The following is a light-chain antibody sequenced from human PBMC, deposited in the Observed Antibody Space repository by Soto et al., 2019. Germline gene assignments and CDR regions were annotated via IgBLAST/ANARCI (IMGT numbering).Light chain of an antibody. J-gene: IGKJ5*01. Sequence: DVNMSQSPSTLSASVGDRVTSTYRSSQSISNYLNWYQQNPGKPPRVLIYGATNVQSGVPSRFSGSGSGTDFTLTISNLRPEDFATYYCHQTYSPPLTFGQGTRLEIK. CDR2: GAT. V-gene: IGKV1-39*01. CDR1: QSISNY. CDR3: HQTYSPPLT.